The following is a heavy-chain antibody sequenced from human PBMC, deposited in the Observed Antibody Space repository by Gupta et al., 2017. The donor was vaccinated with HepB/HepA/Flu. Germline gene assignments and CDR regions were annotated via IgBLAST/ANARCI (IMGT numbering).Heavy chain of an antibody. V-gene: IGHV3-30*18. CDR3: AKAYGSGSRYYYYGMDV. D-gene: IGHD3-10*01. CDR1: GFPLRISG. CDR2: VSHDGSNK. J-gene: IGHJ6*02. Sequence: QVQLVASGGGVVQPGTSLRPSCAASGFPLRISGMHWVRRAPGKGLVWVAVVSHDGSNKYYADFVKGRFTISRYNSKDTLYLQMIGLRTEDTAVYYCAKAYGSGSRYYYYGMDVWGQGTTVTVSS.